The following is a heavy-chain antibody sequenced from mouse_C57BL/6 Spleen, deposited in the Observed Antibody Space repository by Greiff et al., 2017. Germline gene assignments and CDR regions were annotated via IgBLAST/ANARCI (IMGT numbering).Heavy chain of an antibody. J-gene: IGHJ1*03. Sequence: VKLQESGAELVRPGASVTLSCKASGYTFTDYEMHWVKQTPVHGLEWIGAIDPETGGTDYNQKFKGKAILTADKSSSTAYMELRSLTSEDSAVYYCTRPGGNWYFDVWGTGTTVTVSS. CDR1: GYTFTDYE. V-gene: IGHV1-15*01. CDR3: TRPGGNWYFDV. CDR2: IDPETGGT.